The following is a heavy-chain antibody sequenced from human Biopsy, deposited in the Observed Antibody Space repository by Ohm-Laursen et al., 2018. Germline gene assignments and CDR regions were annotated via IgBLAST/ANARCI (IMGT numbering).Heavy chain of an antibody. CDR1: GGSISSDY. V-gene: IGHV4-59*01. CDR2: IYYSGST. CDR3: ARATNSTGWPYYYFYGMDV. J-gene: IGHJ6*02. Sequence: SETLSLTCTVSGGSISSDYWSWIRQTPGQGLEWIGYIYYSGSTNYNPSLKSRVTISVDTSKNQFSLRLNSVTAADTAVYYCARATNSTGWPYYYFYGMDVWGQGTTVTVSS. D-gene: IGHD2/OR15-2a*01.